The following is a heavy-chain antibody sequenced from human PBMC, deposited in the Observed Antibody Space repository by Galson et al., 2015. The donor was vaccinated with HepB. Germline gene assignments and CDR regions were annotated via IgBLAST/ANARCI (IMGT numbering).Heavy chain of an antibody. J-gene: IGHJ4*02. CDR1: GYRFTNYW. CDR2: IYPGDSDT. Sequence: QSGAEVKKPGESLKISCKGSGYRFTNYWIGWVRQMPGKGLEWMGIIYPGDSDTRYSPSFQGQVTISVDKSINTAYLQWSSLKASDTAMYYCARRLHSASDAGDCWGQGTLVTVSS. D-gene: IGHD5/OR15-5a*01. V-gene: IGHV5-51*01. CDR3: ARRLHSASDAGDC.